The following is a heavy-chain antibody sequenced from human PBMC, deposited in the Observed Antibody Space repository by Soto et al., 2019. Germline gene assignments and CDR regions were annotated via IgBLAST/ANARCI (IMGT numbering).Heavy chain of an antibody. CDR3: ARADRSAFEV. V-gene: IGHV3-66*01. CDR1: GFSVSEKH. J-gene: IGHJ3*01. CDR2: VNSTYGRSRK. Sequence: EEQLVESGGGLVQLGGSRRLSCAASGFSVSEKHMSWVRQPPGEGLEWVSTVNSTYGRSRKGYADSVEGRVTISRDNSKKTLSVQMNTLRGEDTAVYYCARADRSAFEVWGQGAMVSVSS.